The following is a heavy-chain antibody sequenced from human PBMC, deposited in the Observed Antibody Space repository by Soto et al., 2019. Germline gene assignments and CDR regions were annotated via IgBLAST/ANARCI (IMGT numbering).Heavy chain of an antibody. V-gene: IGHV4-34*01. CDR3: ARGQGTRIPRGMDV. CDR1: GGSFSGYY. J-gene: IGHJ6*02. CDR2: INHSGST. D-gene: IGHD2-15*01. Sequence: SETLSLTCAVYGGSFSGYYLSWIRQPPGKGLEWIGEINHSGSTNYNPSLKSRVTISVDTSKNQFSLKLSSVTAADTAVYYCARGQGTRIPRGMDVWGQGTTVTVYS.